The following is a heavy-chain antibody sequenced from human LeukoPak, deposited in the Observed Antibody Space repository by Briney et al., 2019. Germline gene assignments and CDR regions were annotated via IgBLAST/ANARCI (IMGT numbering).Heavy chain of an antibody. CDR3: ASFGAGYGSGSYYYYGMDV. J-gene: IGHJ6*02. V-gene: IGHV1-18*01. D-gene: IGHD3-10*01. CDR1: GYTFTSYG. Sequence: ASVNVSCTASGYTFTSYGISWVRQAPGQGLEWMGWISAYNGNTNYAQKLQGRVTMTTDTSTSTAYMELRSLRSDDTAVYYCASFGAGYGSGSYYYYGMDVWGQGTTVTVSS. CDR2: ISAYNGNT.